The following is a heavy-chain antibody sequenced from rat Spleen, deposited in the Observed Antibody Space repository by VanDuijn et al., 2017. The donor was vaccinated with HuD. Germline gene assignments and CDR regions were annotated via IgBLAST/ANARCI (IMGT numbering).Heavy chain of an antibody. CDR2: ITYDGSGT. CDR1: RFTFSDYN. V-gene: IGHV5-7*01. Sequence: EVQLVESGGGLVQPGRSLKLSCAASRFTFSDYNMAWVRQAPKKGLEWVAAITYDGSGTYYRDSVKGRFTISRDSSKSTLYLQMDSLRSEDTATYYCARPDYGYPFAYWGQGTLVTVSS. J-gene: IGHJ3*01. CDR3: ARPDYGYPFAY. D-gene: IGHD1-7*01.